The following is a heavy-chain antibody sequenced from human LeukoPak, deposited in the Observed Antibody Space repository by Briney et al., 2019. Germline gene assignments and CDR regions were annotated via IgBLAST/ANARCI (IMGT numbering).Heavy chain of an antibody. CDR2: INPNNGDT. CDR3: ARTMSYNWRIDY. J-gene: IGHJ4*02. D-gene: IGHD3-10*01. V-gene: IGHV1-2*02. Sequence: GASVKVSCKASGYTFTGYFIHWVRQAPGQGLEWMGWINPNNGDTQYAQRFQDRVTMTRDTSISTAYMELSRLTSNDMAVYYCARTMSYNWRIDYWGQGTLVTVSS. CDR1: GYTFTGYF.